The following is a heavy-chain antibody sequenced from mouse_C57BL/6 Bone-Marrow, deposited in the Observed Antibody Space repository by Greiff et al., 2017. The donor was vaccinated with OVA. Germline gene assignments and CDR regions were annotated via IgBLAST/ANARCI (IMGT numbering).Heavy chain of an antibody. CDR2: IYPRSGNT. D-gene: IGHD3-3*01. J-gene: IGHJ3*01. CDR3: ADGGRRAWFAY. CDR1: GYTFTSYG. V-gene: IGHV1-81*01. Sequence: QVQLKESGAELARPGASVKLSCKASGYTFTSYGISWVKQRTGQGLEWIGEIYPRSGNTYYNEKFKGKATLTADKSSSTAYMELRSLTSEDSAVDFCADGGRRAWFAYWGQGTLVTVSA.